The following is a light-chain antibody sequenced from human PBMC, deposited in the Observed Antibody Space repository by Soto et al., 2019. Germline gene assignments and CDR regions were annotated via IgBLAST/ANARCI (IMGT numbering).Light chain of an antibody. V-gene: IGLV2-23*01. CDR1: RNNIGNYNL. CDR2: ADD. J-gene: IGLJ2*01. CDR3: CSYAGENTVV. Sequence: QSALTQRACVSGSPGQSVVISCTGSRNNIGNYNLVSWYQQHPGKAPKLIISADDNRPSGVSIRFSGSKSGYTASLTISALQAEDEADYYCCSYAGENTVVFGGGTQLTVL.